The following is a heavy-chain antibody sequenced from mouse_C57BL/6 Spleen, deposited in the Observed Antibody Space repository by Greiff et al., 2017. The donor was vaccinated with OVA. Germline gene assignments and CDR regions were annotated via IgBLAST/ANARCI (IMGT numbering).Heavy chain of an antibody. Sequence: QVQLKQPGAELVKPGASVKMSCKASGYTFTSYWITWVKQRPGQGLEWIGDIYPGSGSTNYNEKFKSKATLTVDTSSSTAYMQLSSLTSEDSAVYYCARKGLYDYIYGGDYWGQGTSVTVSS. V-gene: IGHV1-55*01. J-gene: IGHJ4*01. CDR1: GYTFTSYW. CDR2: IYPGSGST. D-gene: IGHD2-4*01. CDR3: ARKGLYDYIYGGDY.